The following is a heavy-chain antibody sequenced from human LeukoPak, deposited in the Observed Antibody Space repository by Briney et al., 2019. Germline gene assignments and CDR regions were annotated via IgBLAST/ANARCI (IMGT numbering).Heavy chain of an antibody. V-gene: IGHV3-23*01. J-gene: IGHJ4*02. D-gene: IGHD1-14*01. CDR2: ITGSGDRT. Sequence: GGSLTLSCAASGFTFSSYAVSWVRQAPGKGLEWVSSITGSGDRTYYADSVKGRFTISRDNSKNTLYLQMNSLRADETAVYYCASRPRADMGPLDFWGQGTLVTVSS. CDR3: ASRPRADMGPLDF. CDR1: GFTFSSYA.